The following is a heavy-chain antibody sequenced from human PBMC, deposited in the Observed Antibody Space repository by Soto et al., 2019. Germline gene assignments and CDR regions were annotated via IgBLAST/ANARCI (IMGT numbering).Heavy chain of an antibody. CDR2: IKQDGSEK. V-gene: IGHV3-7*01. J-gene: IGHJ4*02. D-gene: IGHD4-17*01. Sequence: EVQLVESGGGLVQPGGSLRLSCAASGFTFSSYWMSWVRQAPGKGLEWVANIKQDGSEKYYVDSVKGRFTISRDNAKNSRYLQMNSLRAEDTAVYYCARDQEYGDYSSLPVYWGQGTLVTVSS. CDR3: ARDQEYGDYSSLPVY. CDR1: GFTFSSYW.